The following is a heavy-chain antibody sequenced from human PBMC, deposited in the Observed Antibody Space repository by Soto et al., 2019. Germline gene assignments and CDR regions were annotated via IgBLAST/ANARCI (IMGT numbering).Heavy chain of an antibody. CDR2: IYYSGST. CDR3: AGYDFWSGRGAY. J-gene: IGHJ4*02. Sequence: QVQLQESGPGLVKPSETLSLTCTVSGGSISSYYWSWIRQPPGKGLEWIGYIYYSGSTNYNPSLKSRVTISVDTSKNQFSLKLSSVTAADTAVYYCAGYDFWSGRGAYWGQGTLVTVSS. V-gene: IGHV4-59*01. D-gene: IGHD3-3*01. CDR1: GGSISSYY.